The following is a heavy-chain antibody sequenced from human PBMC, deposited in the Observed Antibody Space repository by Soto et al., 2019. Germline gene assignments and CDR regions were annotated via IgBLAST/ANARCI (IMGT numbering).Heavy chain of an antibody. V-gene: IGHV3-21*01. CDR1: GFPFDSYS. CDR2: LSSGSFYI. J-gene: IGHJ6*02. D-gene: IGHD3-3*01. Sequence: EVQLVESWGGLVKPGGSLRLSCAVSGFPFDSYSMSWVRQAPGQGLEWLASLSSGSFYIFHADSIRGRFTISRDDAKNLLFLQMNSLTIEDTATYYCAREANTIYAPHGLDVWGQGTAVTVSS. CDR3: AREANTIYAPHGLDV.